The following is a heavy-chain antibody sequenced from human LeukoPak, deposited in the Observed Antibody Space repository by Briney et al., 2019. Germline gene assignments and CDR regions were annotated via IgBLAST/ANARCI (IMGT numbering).Heavy chain of an antibody. CDR3: ARSRHCSGGSCYSRYYYYYMDV. V-gene: IGHV4-34*01. J-gene: IGHJ6*03. Sequence: SEALSLTCAVYGGSFSGYYWSWIRQPPGKGLEWIEEINHSGSTNYNPSLKSRVTISVDTSKNQFSLKLSSVTAADTAVYYCARSRHCSGGSCYSRYYYYYMDVWGKGTTVTISS. CDR1: GGSFSGYY. D-gene: IGHD2-15*01. CDR2: INHSGST.